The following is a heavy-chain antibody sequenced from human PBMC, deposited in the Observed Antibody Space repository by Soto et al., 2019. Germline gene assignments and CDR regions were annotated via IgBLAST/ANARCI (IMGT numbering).Heavy chain of an antibody. CDR2: IYYSGST. CDR1: GGSISSYY. V-gene: IGHV4-59*01. Sequence: PSETLSLTCTVSGGSISSYYWSWIRQPPGKGLEWIGYIYYSGSTNYNPSLKSRVTISVYTSKNQFSLKLSSVTATDTAVYYGARQYSSSYDYWGQGTLVTVSS. J-gene: IGHJ4*02. D-gene: IGHD6-6*01. CDR3: ARQYSSSYDY.